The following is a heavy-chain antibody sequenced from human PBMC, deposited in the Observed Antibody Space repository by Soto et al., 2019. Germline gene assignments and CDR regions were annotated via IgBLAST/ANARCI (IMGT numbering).Heavy chain of an antibody. V-gene: IGHV1-2*04. J-gene: IGHJ3*02. Sequence: ASVKVSFKASGYTFTGYYMHWVRQAPGQGLEWMGWINPNSGGTNYAQKFQGWVTMTRGTSISTAYMELSRLRSDDTAVYYCARGGFLFGYCSGGSCYSGANDAFHIWGQGTMVTVSS. CDR2: INPNSGGT. CDR1: GYTFTGYY. CDR3: ARGGFLFGYCSGGSCYSGANDAFHI. D-gene: IGHD2-15*01.